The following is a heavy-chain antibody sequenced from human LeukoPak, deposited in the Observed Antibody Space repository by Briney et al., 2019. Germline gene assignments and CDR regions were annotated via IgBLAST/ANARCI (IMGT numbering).Heavy chain of an antibody. CDR2: IYTSGST. V-gene: IGHV4-4*09. D-gene: IGHD6-25*01. Sequence: SETLSLTCTVSGGSISSYYWSWIRQPPGKGLEWIGYIYTSGSTNYNPSLKSRVTISVVTSKNQFSLKLSSVTAADTAVYYCARQVGAATFDYWGQGTLVTVSS. J-gene: IGHJ4*02. CDR1: GGSISSYY. CDR3: ARQVGAATFDY.